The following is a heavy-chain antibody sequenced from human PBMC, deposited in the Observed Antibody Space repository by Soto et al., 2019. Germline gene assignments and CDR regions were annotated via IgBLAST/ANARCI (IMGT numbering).Heavy chain of an antibody. J-gene: IGHJ3*02. CDR1: GFTFSNYW. D-gene: IGHD4-17*01. Sequence: EVQLVESGGGLVQPGGSLRLSCAASGFTFSNYWMSWVRQAPGKGLEWVANIKQDGSKKYYVDSVKGRFTISRDNAKNSLYLQMNSLRAEDTAFYYCAIIKTTVTTPFDIWGRGTMDTVSS. CDR2: IKQDGSKK. CDR3: AIIKTTVTTPFDI. V-gene: IGHV3-7*01.